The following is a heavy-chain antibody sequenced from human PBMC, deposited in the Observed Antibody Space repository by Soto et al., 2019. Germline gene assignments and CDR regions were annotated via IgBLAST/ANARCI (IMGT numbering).Heavy chain of an antibody. V-gene: IGHV3-23*01. Sequence: GGSLRLSCAASGFTFSSYAMSWVRQAPGKGLEWVSAISGSGGSTYYADSVKGRFTISRDNSKNTLYLQMNRLRAEDTAVYYCAKDYGDYVVGWFDPWGQGTLVTVSS. CDR2: ISGSGGST. CDR3: AKDYGDYVVGWFDP. D-gene: IGHD4-17*01. CDR1: GFTFSSYA. J-gene: IGHJ5*02.